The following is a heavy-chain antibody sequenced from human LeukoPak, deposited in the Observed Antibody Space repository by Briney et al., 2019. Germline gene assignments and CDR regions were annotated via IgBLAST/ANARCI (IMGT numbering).Heavy chain of an antibody. CDR3: ARLGSYHDF. CDR2: IHSSGGS. CDR1: GASISNYY. V-gene: IGHV4-4*09. D-gene: IGHD1-26*01. J-gene: IGHJ4*02. Sequence: SETLSLTCTVSGASISNYYWSWIRQTPEKGLEWMGHIHSSGGSSYYPSLKSRLTLSIDTSRNQLSLKLPSVTAADTAVYFCARLGSYHDFWGQGALVTVSS.